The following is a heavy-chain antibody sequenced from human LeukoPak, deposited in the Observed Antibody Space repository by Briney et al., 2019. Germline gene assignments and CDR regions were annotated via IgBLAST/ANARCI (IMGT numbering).Heavy chain of an antibody. J-gene: IGHJ6*02. Sequence: SGTLSLTCAVSGVSISSSNWWSWVRQPPGKGLEWIGEIYHSGSTNYNPSLKSRVTISVDKSKNQFSLKLSSVTAADTAVYYCARDIGAPAYYYYGMDVWGQGTTVTVSS. CDR3: ARDIGAPAYYYYGMDV. CDR2: IYHSGST. D-gene: IGHD5-12*01. CDR1: GVSISSSNW. V-gene: IGHV4-4*02.